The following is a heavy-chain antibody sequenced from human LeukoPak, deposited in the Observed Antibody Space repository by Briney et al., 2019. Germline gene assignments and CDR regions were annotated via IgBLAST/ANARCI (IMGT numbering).Heavy chain of an antibody. V-gene: IGHV3-23*01. CDR1: GFTFSSYA. CDR3: AKDSRYKGYFDWLELRPTFDY. D-gene: IGHD3-9*01. CDR2: ISGSGGST. Sequence: PGGSLRLSCAASGFTFSSYAMSWVRQAPGKGLEWVSAISGSGGSTYYADSVKGRFTISRDNSKNTLYLQMNSLRAEDTAVYYCAKDSRYKGYFDWLELRPTFDYWGQGTLVTVSS. J-gene: IGHJ4*02.